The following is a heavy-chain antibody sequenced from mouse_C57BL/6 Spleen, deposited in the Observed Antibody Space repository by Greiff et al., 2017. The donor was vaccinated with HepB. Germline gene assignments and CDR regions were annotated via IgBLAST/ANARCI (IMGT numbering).Heavy chain of an antibody. Sequence: VKLQQPGAELVKPGASVKLSCKASGYTFTSYWMHWVKQRPGQGLEWIGMIHPNSGSTNYNEKFKSKATLTVDKSSSTAYMQLSSLTSEDSAVYYCARSGWDYFDYWGQVTTLTVSS. J-gene: IGHJ2*01. CDR3: ARSGWDYFDY. V-gene: IGHV1-64*01. D-gene: IGHD3-1*01. CDR1: GYTFTSYW. CDR2: IHPNSGST.